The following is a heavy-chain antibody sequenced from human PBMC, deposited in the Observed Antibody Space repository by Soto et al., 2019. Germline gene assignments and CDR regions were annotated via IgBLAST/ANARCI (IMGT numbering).Heavy chain of an antibody. CDR2: IVVGSGNT. J-gene: IGHJ6*02. D-gene: IGHD3-22*01. Sequence: ASVKVSCKASGFTFTSSAVQWVRRARGQRLEWIGWIVVGSGNTNYAQKFQERVTITRDMSTSTAYMELSSLRSEDTAVYYCATSSGYYYYRMDVWGQGTTVTVSS. CDR3: ATSSGYYYYRMDV. V-gene: IGHV1-58*01. CDR1: GFTFTSSA.